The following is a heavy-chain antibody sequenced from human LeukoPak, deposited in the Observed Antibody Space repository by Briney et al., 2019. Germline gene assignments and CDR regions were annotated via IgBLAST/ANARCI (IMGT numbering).Heavy chain of an antibody. CDR2: ISYDGSNK. CDR1: GFTFSSYG. V-gene: IGHV3-30*18. D-gene: IGHD6-19*01. CDR3: AKQENPGYSSDLGY. Sequence: GRSLRLSCAASGFTFSSYGMHWVRQAPGKGLEWVAVISYDGSNKYYADSVKGRFTISRDNSKNTLYLQMNSLRAEDTAVYYCAKQENPGYSSDLGYWGQGTLVTVSS. J-gene: IGHJ4*02.